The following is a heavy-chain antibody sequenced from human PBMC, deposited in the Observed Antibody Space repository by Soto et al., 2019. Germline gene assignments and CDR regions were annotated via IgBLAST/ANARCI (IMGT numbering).Heavy chain of an antibody. CDR1: GGTFSSYT. V-gene: IGHV1-69*08. CDR2: IIPILGIA. CDR3: ATDYGDYSYYGMDV. D-gene: IGHD4-17*01. Sequence: QVQLVQSGAEVKKPGSSVKVSCKASGGTFSSYTISWVRQAPGQGLEWMGRIIPILGIANYAQKFQGRVTITADKATGTADMELSSLRSEDTAVYYCATDYGDYSYYGMDVWGQGTTVTVSS. J-gene: IGHJ6*02.